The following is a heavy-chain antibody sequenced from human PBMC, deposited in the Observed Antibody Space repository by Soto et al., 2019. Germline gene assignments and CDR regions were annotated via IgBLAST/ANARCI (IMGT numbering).Heavy chain of an antibody. CDR3: ARVGTLVKLDY. V-gene: IGHV4-39*01. CDR1: VGSISSSSYY. Sequence: PSETLSITCTFSVGSISSSSYYWGWIRQPPGKGLEWIGSIYYSGSTYYNPSLKSRVTISVDTSKNQFSLKLSSVTAADTAVYYCARVGTLVKLDYWGQGTMVTVSS. CDR2: IYYSGST. D-gene: IGHD2-21*01. J-gene: IGHJ4*02.